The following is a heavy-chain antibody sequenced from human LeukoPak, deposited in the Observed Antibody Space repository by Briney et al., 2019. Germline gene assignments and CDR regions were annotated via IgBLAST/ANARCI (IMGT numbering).Heavy chain of an antibody. Sequence: ASVKVSCKASGYPFTGYYIHWVRQAPGQGLEWVGIINIPSGGSTSYGQKFQGRVTMTRDTSTSTVYMELSSLRSEDTAVYYCTRELGGSYNDYWGQGTPVTVSS. CDR3: TRELGGSYNDY. V-gene: IGHV1-46*01. CDR1: GYPFTGYY. D-gene: IGHD1-26*01. CDR2: INIPSGGST. J-gene: IGHJ4*02.